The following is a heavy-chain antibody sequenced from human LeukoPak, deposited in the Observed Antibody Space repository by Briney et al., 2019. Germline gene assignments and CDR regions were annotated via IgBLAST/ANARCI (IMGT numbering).Heavy chain of an antibody. Sequence: GGSLRLSCAASGFTFSSYAMSWVRQAPGKVLEWVSAIRASGGSTYYADSVKGRFTISRDNSKNTLYLQMNSVRAEDTAVYYCATRGDILTGYPYYFDYWGQGTLVTVSS. V-gene: IGHV3-23*01. D-gene: IGHD3-9*01. CDR3: ATRGDILTGYPYYFDY. J-gene: IGHJ4*02. CDR2: IRASGGST. CDR1: GFTFSSYA.